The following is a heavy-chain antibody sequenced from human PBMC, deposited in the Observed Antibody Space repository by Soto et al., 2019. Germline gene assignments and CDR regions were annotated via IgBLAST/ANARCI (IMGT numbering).Heavy chain of an antibody. CDR3: AKAVPIRFLEDGIFLDV. J-gene: IGHJ6*04. D-gene: IGHD3-3*01. CDR2: ISGSGGST. CDR1: GFTFSSYA. V-gene: IGHV3-23*01. Sequence: GGSLRLSCAASGFTFSSYAMSWVRQAPGKGLEWVSAISGSGGSTYYADSVKGRFTISRDNSKNTLYLQMNSLRAEDTAVYYCAKAVPIRFLEDGIFLDVWGKGTTVTVSS.